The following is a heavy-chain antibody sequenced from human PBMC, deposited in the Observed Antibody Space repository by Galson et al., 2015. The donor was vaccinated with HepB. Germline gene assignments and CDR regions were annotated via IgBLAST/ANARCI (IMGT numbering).Heavy chain of an antibody. CDR1: GFTFSDYY. CDR3: ARVADVDYGDHSHFDY. CDR2: ISSSSTYP. J-gene: IGHJ4*02. Sequence: SLRLSCAASGFTFSDYYMSWIRQAPGKGLEWVSYISSSSTYPNYADSVQGRFTISRDNAKNSLYLQMNSLRAEDAAVYCCARVADVDYGDHSHFDYWGQGTLVTVSS. V-gene: IGHV3-11*06. D-gene: IGHD4-17*01.